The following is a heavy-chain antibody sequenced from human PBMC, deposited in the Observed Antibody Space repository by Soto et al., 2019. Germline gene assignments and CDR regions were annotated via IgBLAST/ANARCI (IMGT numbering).Heavy chain of an antibody. Sequence: PSEALXLTCTFTFGAIISCYGIFSRQPPGKGLEWIGYIYYSGSTNYNPSLKSRVTISVDTSKNQLSLKLSSVTAAETAVYYCARDYVVYDSSGYSMMDGMDVWGQGTTVTVSS. J-gene: IGHJ6*02. CDR1: FGAIISCY. CDR2: IYYSGST. D-gene: IGHD3-22*01. V-gene: IGHV4-59*01. CDR3: ARDYVVYDSSGYSMMDGMDV.